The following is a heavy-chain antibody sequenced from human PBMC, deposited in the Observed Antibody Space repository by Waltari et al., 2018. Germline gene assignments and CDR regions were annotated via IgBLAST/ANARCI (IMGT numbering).Heavy chain of an antibody. CDR2: IKQEGSEK. CDR3: ARDPSRYSSGWYAY. CDR1: GFPFSSYW. J-gene: IGHJ4*02. D-gene: IGHD6-19*01. V-gene: IGHV3-7*01. Sequence: EVQLVESGGGLVQPGGSLRLSCAASGFPFSSYWMSWVRQAPVKVLEWVANIKQEGSEKYYVDSVKGRFTTSRDNAKNSLYLQMNSLRAEDTAVYYCARDPSRYSSGWYAYWGQGTLVTVSS.